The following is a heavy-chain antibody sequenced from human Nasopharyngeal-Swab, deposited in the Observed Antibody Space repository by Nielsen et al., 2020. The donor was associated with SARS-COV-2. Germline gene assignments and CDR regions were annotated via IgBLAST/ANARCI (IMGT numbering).Heavy chain of an antibody. J-gene: IGHJ4*02. CDR1: GFTFSDYW. CDR2: IKQVGTLK. V-gene: IGHV3-7*03. CDR3: VRNEI. Sequence: GESLKISCGGSGFTFSDYWMSWVRQSPEKGLEWVANIKQVGTLKSYVDSVKGRLIISRDNAKNSLDLQMNSLRVEDTAVYYCVRNEIWGQGTLVTVS.